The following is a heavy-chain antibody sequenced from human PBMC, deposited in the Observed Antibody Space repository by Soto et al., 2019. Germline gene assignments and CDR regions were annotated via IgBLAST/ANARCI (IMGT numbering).Heavy chain of an antibody. J-gene: IGHJ5*02. CDR2: IYPGDSDT. CDR3: ARQIFWSGYDVAVGEGRNWFDP. Sequence: PGESLKFSCKGSGYSFTSYWIGWVRQLPGKGLEWMGIIYPGDSDTRYSPSFQGQVTISADKAISTAYLQRSSLKAADTAMYYCARQIFWSGYDVAVGEGRNWFDPWGQGTLVTVSS. CDR1: GYSFTSYW. V-gene: IGHV5-51*01. D-gene: IGHD3-3*01.